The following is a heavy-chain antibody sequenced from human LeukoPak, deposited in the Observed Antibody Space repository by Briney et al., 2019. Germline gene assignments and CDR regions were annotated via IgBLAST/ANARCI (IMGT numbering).Heavy chain of an antibody. J-gene: IGHJ4*02. CDR2: VKGDGRTT. CDR3: ATGHSYGYDY. V-gene: IGHV3-74*01. CDR1: GLAFSDFW. D-gene: IGHD5-18*01. Sequence: PGGSLRLSCAASGLAFSDFWMHWVRQPPGKGLVWVALVKGDGRTTIYADSVKGRFTISRDNAKNTLYLQMISLRADDSGVYYCATGHSYGYDYWGQGVLVTVSS.